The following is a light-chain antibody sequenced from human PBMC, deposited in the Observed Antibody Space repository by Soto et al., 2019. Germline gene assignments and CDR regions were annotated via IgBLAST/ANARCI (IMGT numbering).Light chain of an antibody. J-gene: IGKJ1*01. Sequence: DIQMTQSPSTLSASVRDRVTITCRASQSIGSWLAWYQQKPGKAPKLLIYKASSLESGVPSRFSGSGSGTIFTLTISSLQPEDFATYYSQQYSSYWTFGQGTKVEIK. CDR2: KAS. CDR3: QQYSSYWT. V-gene: IGKV1-5*03. CDR1: QSIGSW.